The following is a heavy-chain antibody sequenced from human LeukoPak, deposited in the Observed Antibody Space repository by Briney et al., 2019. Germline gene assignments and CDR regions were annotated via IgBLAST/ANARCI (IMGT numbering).Heavy chain of an antibody. J-gene: IGHJ4*02. CDR2: IYPGDSDT. D-gene: IGHD1-1*01. Sequence: GESLKISCKGSGYSFTYYWIGWVRQMPGKGLEWMGIIYPGDSDTGYRPSFQGQVTISVDKSISTAYLQWSSLKASDTAMYYCARQDGNSKYYFDYWGQGTLVTVSS. CDR3: ARQDGNSKYYFDY. CDR1: GYSFTYYW. V-gene: IGHV5-51*01.